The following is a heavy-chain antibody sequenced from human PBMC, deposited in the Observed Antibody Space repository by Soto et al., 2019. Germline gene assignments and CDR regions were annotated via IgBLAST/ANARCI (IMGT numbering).Heavy chain of an antibody. CDR3: ARGTSWQLPFDY. J-gene: IGHJ4*02. D-gene: IGHD6-13*01. CDR1: SDSISSYY. Sequence: SETLSLTCTVSSDSISSYYGSWIRQPPGKRLEWIGYISYSGSTDYNPSLKSRVTISGDTSKNQFSLKVSSVTAADTAVYYCARGTSWQLPFDYWGQGTLVTVS. V-gene: IGHV4-59*01. CDR2: ISYSGST.